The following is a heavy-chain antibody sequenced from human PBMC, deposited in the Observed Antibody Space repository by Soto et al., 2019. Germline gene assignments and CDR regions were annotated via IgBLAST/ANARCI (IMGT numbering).Heavy chain of an antibody. CDR2: INHSGST. CDR1: GGSFSGYY. J-gene: IGHJ6*02. Sequence: QVQLQQWGAGLLKPSETLSLTCAVYGGSFSGYYWSWIRQPPGKGLEWIGEINHSGSTNYNPSLKSRVTISVDTSKNQFSLKLSSVTAADTAVYYCARWRGIGSSWYKKDYYYGMDVWGQGTTVTVSS. D-gene: IGHD6-13*01. CDR3: ARWRGIGSSWYKKDYYYGMDV. V-gene: IGHV4-34*01.